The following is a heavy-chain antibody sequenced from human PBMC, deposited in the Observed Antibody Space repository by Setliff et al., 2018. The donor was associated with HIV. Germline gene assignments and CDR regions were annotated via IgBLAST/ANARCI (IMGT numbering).Heavy chain of an antibody. J-gene: IGHJ4*02. Sequence: ASVKVSCKASGYTFINYDIYWVRQTTGQGLEWMGWMNPDSGNTGYAQKFQGRVTMTRNTSISTAYMDLSSLRSEGTAVYYCARGATITYYFDYWGQGTLVTVSS. CDR1: GYTFINYD. V-gene: IGHV1-8*02. D-gene: IGHD5-12*01. CDR2: MNPDSGNT. CDR3: ARGATITYYFDY.